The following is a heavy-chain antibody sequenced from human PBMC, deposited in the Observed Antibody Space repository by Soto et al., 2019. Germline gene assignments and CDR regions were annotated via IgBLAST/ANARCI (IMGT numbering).Heavy chain of an antibody. V-gene: IGHV4-34*01. CDR3: ARGNRDQGMDV. CDR2: INHSGST. CDR1: GGSFSGYY. J-gene: IGHJ6*02. Sequence: SETLSLTCAVYGGSFSGYYWSWIRQPPGKGLEWIGEINHSGSTNYNPSLKSRVTISVDTSKNQFSLKLSSVTAADTAVYYCARGNRDQGMDVWGQGTTGTVSS.